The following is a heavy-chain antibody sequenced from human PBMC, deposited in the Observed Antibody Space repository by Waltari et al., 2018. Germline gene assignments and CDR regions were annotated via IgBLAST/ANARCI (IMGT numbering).Heavy chain of an antibody. CDR2: INHSGST. Sequence: QVQLQQWGAGLLKPSETLSLTCAVYGGSFSGYYWSWIRQPPGKGLEWIGEINHSGSTNYHPSLKSRVTISVDTSKNQFSLKLSSVTAADTAVYYCARPKYYYGSGSYFDYWGQGTLVTVSS. CDR1: GGSFSGYY. D-gene: IGHD3-10*01. V-gene: IGHV4-34*01. CDR3: ARPKYYYGSGSYFDY. J-gene: IGHJ4*02.